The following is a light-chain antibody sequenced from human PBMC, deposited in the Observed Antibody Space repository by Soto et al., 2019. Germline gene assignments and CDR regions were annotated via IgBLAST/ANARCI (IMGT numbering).Light chain of an antibody. CDR3: GTWDTNLTAGL. J-gene: IGLJ2*01. Sequence: QSVLTQPPSVSAAPGQKVTISCSGSSSNIGNNYVSWYHQFPGAAPKLLIYDNYKRPSGVPDRFSGFKSGTTATLGITGLQTGDEADYYGGTWDTNLTAGLFGGGTKLTVL. CDR1: SSNIGNNY. V-gene: IGLV1-51*01. CDR2: DNY.